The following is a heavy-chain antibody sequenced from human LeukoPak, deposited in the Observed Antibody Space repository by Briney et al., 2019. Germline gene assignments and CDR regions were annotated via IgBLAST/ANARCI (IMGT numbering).Heavy chain of an antibody. D-gene: IGHD2-2*01. V-gene: IGHV4-39*01. CDR1: GGSISSSSYY. Sequence: SETLSLTCTVSGGSISSSSYYWGWIRQPPGKGLEWIGSIYYSGGTYYNPSLKSRVTISVDTSKNQFSLKLSSVTAADTAVYYSAINSPGYCSSACCLFDWGQGTLVTVSS. CDR2: IYYSGGT. J-gene: IGHJ4*02. CDR3: AINSPGYCSSACCLFD.